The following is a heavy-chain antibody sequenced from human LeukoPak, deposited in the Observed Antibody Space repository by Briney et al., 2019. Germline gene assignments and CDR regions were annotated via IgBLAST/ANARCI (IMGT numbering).Heavy chain of an antibody. CDR2: INHSGST. Sequence: PSETLSLTCTVSGGSIRSSYYYWGWIRQPPGKGLEWIGEINHSGSTNYNPSLKSRVTISVDTSKNQFSLKLSSVTAADTAVYYCALRGGSGWDYWGQGTLVTVSS. CDR3: ALRGGSGWDY. D-gene: IGHD6-19*01. J-gene: IGHJ4*02. V-gene: IGHV4-39*07. CDR1: GGSIRSSYYY.